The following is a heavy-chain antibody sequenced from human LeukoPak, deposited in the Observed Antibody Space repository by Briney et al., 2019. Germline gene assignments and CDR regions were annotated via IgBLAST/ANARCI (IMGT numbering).Heavy chain of an antibody. J-gene: IGHJ3*02. CDR3: ARVLASSDYAPWHAFDI. V-gene: IGHV1-18*01. CDR1: GYTFTSYG. CDR2: ISAYNGNT. Sequence: GASVKVSCKASGYTFTSYGISWVRQAPGQGLEWMGWISAYNGNTNYAQKLQGRVTMTTDTSTSTAYMELRSLRSDDTAVYYCARVLASSDYAPWHAFDIWGQGTMVTVSS. D-gene: IGHD5-12*01.